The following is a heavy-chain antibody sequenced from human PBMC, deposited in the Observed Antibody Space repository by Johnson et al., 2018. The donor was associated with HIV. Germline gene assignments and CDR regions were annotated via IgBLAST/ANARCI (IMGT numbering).Heavy chain of an antibody. Sequence: QVQLVDSGGGVVQPGRSLRLSCAASGFTFSSYGMHWVRQAPGKGLELVAVISYDGSNKYYADSVTGRFTISRDNSKNTLYLQMNSLRAEETAVYYCAKGVITMIVVATDAFDIWGQGTMVTVSS. D-gene: IGHD3-22*01. CDR1: GFTFSSYG. CDR3: AKGVITMIVVATDAFDI. J-gene: IGHJ3*02. V-gene: IGHV3-30*18. CDR2: ISYDGSNK.